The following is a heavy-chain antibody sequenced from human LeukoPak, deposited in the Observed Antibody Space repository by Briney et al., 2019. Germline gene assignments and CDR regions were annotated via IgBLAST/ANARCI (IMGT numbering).Heavy chain of an antibody. CDR2: INPNSGGT. V-gene: IGHV1-2*06. CDR1: GYTFTGYY. Sequence: GASVKVSCKASGYTFTGYYMHWVRQAPGQGLEWMGRINPNSGGTNYARKFQGRVTMTRDTSISTAYMELSRLRSDDTAVYYCARDYYDSSGYYLSDYWGQGTLVTVSS. J-gene: IGHJ4*02. D-gene: IGHD3-22*01. CDR3: ARDYYDSSGYYLSDY.